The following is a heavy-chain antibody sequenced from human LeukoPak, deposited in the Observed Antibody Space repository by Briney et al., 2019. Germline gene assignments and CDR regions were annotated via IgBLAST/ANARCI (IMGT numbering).Heavy chain of an antibody. D-gene: IGHD1-1*01. CDR3: ARVGGTNYYYYGMDV. J-gene: IGHJ6*02. V-gene: IGHV4-34*01. CDR2: INHSGST. Sequence: PSETLSLTCAVYGGSFSGYYWSWIRQPPGKGLEWIGEINHSGSTNYNPSLKSRVTISVDTSKNQFSLKLSSVTAADTAVYYCARVGGTNYYYYGMDVWGQGTTVTVSS. CDR1: GGSFSGYY.